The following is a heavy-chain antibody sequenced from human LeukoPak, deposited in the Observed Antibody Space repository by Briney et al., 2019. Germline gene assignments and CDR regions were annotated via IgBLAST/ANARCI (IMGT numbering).Heavy chain of an antibody. CDR1: GYTFTGYY. Sequence: GASVKVSCKASGYTFTGYYMHWVRQAPGQGLEWMGWINPNSGGINYAQKFQGRVTMTRDTSISTAYMELSRLRSDDTAVYYCARGLEIVGATTNWFDPWGQGALVTVSS. V-gene: IGHV1-2*02. J-gene: IGHJ5*02. CDR3: ARGLEIVGATTNWFDP. CDR2: INPNSGGI. D-gene: IGHD1-26*01.